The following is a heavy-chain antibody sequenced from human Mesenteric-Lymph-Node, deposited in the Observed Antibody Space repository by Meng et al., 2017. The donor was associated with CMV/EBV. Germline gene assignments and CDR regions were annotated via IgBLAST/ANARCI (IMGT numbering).Heavy chain of an antibody. V-gene: IGHV3-21*01. CDR3: ARTNRAIFGVVIGPLDV. D-gene: IGHD3-3*01. CDR1: GFTFNSYA. J-gene: IGHJ6*02. CDR2: ISRSSYI. Sequence: GESLKISCAASGFTFNSYAMNWVRQAPGKGLEWVSSISRSSYIFYADSVKGRFTISRDNAKNSLYLQMNSLRGEDTAVYYCARTNRAIFGVVIGPLDVWGQGTTVTVSS.